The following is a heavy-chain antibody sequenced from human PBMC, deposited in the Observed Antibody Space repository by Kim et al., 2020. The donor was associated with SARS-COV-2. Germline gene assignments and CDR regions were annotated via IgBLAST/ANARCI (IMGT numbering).Heavy chain of an antibody. CDR1: GGSISSSSYY. V-gene: IGHV4-39*01. CDR2: IYYSGST. Sequence: SETLSLTCTVSGGSISSSSYYWGWIRQPPGKGLEWIGSIYYSGSTYYNPSLKSRVTISVDTSKNQFSLKLSSVTAADTAVYYCARHDQGYGLRAFDIWGQGTMVTVSS. J-gene: IGHJ3*02. CDR3: ARHDQGYGLRAFDI. D-gene: IGHD3-10*01.